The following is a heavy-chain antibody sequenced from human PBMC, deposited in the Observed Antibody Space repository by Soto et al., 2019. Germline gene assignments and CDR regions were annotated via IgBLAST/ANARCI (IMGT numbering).Heavy chain of an antibody. CDR2: ISTYNGNT. V-gene: IGHV1-18*01. J-gene: IGHJ3*02. CDR1: GYSFTSYG. Sequence: QVQLVQSGAEVKKPGASVKVSCKASGYSFTSYGISWVRQAPGQGLEWMGWISTYNGNTDYAQNLKGRVTMTPDHPTRQAKMEWRSLESDAPAVNSGRRDRLVLGIMVPMALDIGGKGQWSPSLQ. D-gene: IGHD2-8*01. CDR3: RRDRLVLGIMVPMALDI.